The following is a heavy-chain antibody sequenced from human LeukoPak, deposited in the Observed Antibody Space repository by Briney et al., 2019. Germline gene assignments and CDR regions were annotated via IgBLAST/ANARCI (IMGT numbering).Heavy chain of an antibody. Sequence: SETLSLTCTVSGGSISSYYWSWIRQPPGKGLEWVGYIYNSGSTNYNPSPKSRVTISVDTSKNQFSLKLSSVTTAETAVYYCARHVLSGYLNYWYFDLWGRGTLVTVSS. CDR1: GGSISSYY. D-gene: IGHD3-3*01. V-gene: IGHV4-59*08. CDR2: IYNSGST. CDR3: ARHVLSGYLNYWYFDL. J-gene: IGHJ2*01.